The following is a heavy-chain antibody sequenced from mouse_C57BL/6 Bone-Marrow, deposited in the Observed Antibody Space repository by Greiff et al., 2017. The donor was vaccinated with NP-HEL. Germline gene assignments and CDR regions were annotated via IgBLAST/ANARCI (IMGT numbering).Heavy chain of an antibody. CDR2: IYPGGGYT. CDR3: ARYDGLYWYFDV. J-gene: IGHJ1*03. D-gene: IGHD2-3*01. V-gene: IGHV1-63*01. Sequence: VQRVESGAELVRPGTSVKMSCKASGYTFTNYWIGWAKQRPGHGLEWIGDIYPGGGYTNYNEKFKGKATLTADKSSSTAYMQFSSLTSEDSAIYYCARYDGLYWYFDVWGTGTTVTVSS. CDR1: GYTFTNYW.